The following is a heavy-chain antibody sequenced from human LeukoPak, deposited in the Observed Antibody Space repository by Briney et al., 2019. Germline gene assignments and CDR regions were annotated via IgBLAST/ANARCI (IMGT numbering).Heavy chain of an antibody. CDR1: GGSFSGYY. D-gene: IGHD2-2*01. J-gene: IGHJ4*02. Sequence: SETLSLTCAVYGGSFSGYYWSWIRQPPGKGLEWIGEINHSGSTNYNPSLKSRVTISVDTSKNQFSLKLSSVTAADTAVYYCARGFGTSWKDYWGQGTLVTVSS. V-gene: IGHV4-34*01. CDR3: ARGFGTSWKDY. CDR2: INHSGST.